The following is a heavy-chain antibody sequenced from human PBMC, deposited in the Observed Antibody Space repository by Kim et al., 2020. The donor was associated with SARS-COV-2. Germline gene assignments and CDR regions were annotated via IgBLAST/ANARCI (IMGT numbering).Heavy chain of an antibody. J-gene: IGHJ4*02. D-gene: IGHD1-26*01. V-gene: IGHV4-59*01. Sequence: SETLSLTCTVSGGSISSYYWSWIRQPPGKGLEWIGYIYYSGSTNYNPSLKSRVTISVDTSKNQFSLKLSSVTAADTAVYYCARMSHKGGWDFDYWGQGTLVTVSS. CDR1: GGSISSYY. CDR2: IYYSGST. CDR3: ARMSHKGGWDFDY.